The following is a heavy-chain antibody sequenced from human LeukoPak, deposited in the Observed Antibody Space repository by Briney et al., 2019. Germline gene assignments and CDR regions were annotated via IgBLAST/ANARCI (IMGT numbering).Heavy chain of an antibody. Sequence: GESLKISCKGSGYSFTSYWIGWVRQMPGKGLEWMGIIYPGDSDTRYSPPFQGQVTISADKSISTAYLQWSSLKASDTALYYCARLSVGGSNSGDGFDYWGQGTLVTVSS. CDR3: ARLSVGGSNSGDGFDY. D-gene: IGHD4-11*01. CDR1: GYSFTSYW. J-gene: IGHJ4*02. V-gene: IGHV5-51*01. CDR2: IYPGDSDT.